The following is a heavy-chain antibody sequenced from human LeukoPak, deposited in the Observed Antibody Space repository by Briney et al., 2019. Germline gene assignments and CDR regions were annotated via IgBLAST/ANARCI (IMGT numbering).Heavy chain of an antibody. CDR3: ARAKQPSTIFGVVRNPYYFDY. CDR2: IKQDGSDR. V-gene: IGHV3-7*01. D-gene: IGHD3-3*01. CDR1: GFTFSSYW. Sequence: PGGSLRLSCAASGFTFSSYWMTWVHQAPGKGLEWVACIKQDGSDRYYVDSVTGRFTISRDNAKNSLYLQMNSLRAEDTAVYYCARAKQPSTIFGVVRNPYYFDYWGQGTLVTVSS. J-gene: IGHJ4*02.